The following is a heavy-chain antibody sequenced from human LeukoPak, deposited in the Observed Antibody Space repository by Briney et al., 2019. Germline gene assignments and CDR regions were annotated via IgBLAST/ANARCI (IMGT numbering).Heavy chain of an antibody. Sequence: PGGSLRLSCAASGFTFSSYGMHWVRQAPGKGLEWVAVIWYDGSNKYYADSVKGRFTISRDNSKNTLYLQMNSLRAEDTAVYYCVKDVWSGYRYFDYWGQGTLVTVSS. CDR2: IWYDGSNK. J-gene: IGHJ4*02. V-gene: IGHV3-33*06. CDR3: VKDVWSGYRYFDY. D-gene: IGHD3-3*01. CDR1: GFTFSSYG.